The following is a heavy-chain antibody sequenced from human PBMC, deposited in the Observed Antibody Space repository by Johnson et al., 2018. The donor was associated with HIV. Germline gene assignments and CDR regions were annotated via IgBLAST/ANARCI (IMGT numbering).Heavy chain of an antibody. Sequence: VQLVESGGGLVQPGGSLRLSCAASGFTFSSYWMHWVRQAPGKGLVWVSRINSDGSNTKYADSVKGRFTISRDNAKNTLYLQMNSLRAEDTAVYYCARAGVVFSTASHDAFDIWGQGTMVTVSS. J-gene: IGHJ3*02. V-gene: IGHV3-74*03. D-gene: IGHD2-21*01. CDR3: ARAGVVFSTASHDAFDI. CDR1: GFTFSSYW. CDR2: INSDGSNT.